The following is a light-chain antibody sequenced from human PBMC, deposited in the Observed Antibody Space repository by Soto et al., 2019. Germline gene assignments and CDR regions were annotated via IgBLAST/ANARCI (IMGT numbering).Light chain of an antibody. CDR3: AAWDDSLNGSV. Sequence: QSVLTQPPSASGTPGQRVTISCSGSSSNIGSNTVNWYQQLPGTAPNLLIYDNNRRPSGVPDRFSGSKSGTSASLAISGLQSEDEADYYCAAWDDSLNGSVFGGGTKLTVL. CDR1: SSNIGSNT. J-gene: IGLJ2*01. V-gene: IGLV1-44*01. CDR2: DNN.